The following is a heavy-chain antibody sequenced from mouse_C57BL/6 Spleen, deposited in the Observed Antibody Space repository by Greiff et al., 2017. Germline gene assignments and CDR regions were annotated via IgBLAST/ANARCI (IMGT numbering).Heavy chain of an antibody. D-gene: IGHD2-2*01. CDR3: TREGMVTTGRAWFAY. CDR1: GFTFSSYA. J-gene: IGHJ3*01. CDR2: ISSGGDYI. Sequence: EVKLMESGEGLVKPGGSLKLSCAASGFTFSSYAMSWVRQTPEKRLEWVAYISSGGDYIYYADTVKGRFTISRDNARNTLYLQMSSLKSEDTAMYYCTREGMVTTGRAWFAYWGQGTLVTVSA. V-gene: IGHV5-9-1*02.